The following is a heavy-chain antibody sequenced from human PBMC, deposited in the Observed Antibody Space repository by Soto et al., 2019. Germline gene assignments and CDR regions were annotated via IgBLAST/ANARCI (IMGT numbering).Heavy chain of an antibody. D-gene: IGHD1-20*01. CDR3: AKDYEVTGKTGGAI. CDR1: GFSFSIYA. V-gene: IGHV3-23*01. J-gene: IGHJ3*02. Sequence: GGSLRLSCAASGFSFSIYAMSWVRQAPGKGLEWVSAISGSGGSTYYADSVKGRFTISRDNSKNTLYLQMSSLRAEDTAVYFCAKDYEVTGKTGGAIWGQGTMVTVSS. CDR2: ISGSGGST.